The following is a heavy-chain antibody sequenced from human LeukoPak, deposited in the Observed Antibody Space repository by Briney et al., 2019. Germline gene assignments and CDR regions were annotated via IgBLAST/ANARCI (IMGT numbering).Heavy chain of an antibody. CDR1: GFTFTKFW. CDR2: IQEDGKKE. Sequence: GGSLRLSCEASGFTFTKFWMSWVRQAPGKGLEWVANIQEDGKKENYVDSVRGRFTISRDNAKNTLYLQMNSLRAEDTAVYYCARVTYYYDSSGTGNYWGQGTLVTVSS. D-gene: IGHD3-22*01. J-gene: IGHJ4*02. CDR3: ARVTYYYDSSGTGNY. V-gene: IGHV3-7*01.